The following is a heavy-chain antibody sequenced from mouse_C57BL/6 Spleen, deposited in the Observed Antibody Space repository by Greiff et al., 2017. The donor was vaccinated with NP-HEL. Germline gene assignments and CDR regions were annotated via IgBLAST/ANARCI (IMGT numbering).Heavy chain of an antibody. D-gene: IGHD1-1*01. V-gene: IGHV5-17*01. Sequence: EVQGVESGGGLVKPGGSLKLSCAASGFTFSDYGMHWVRQAPEKGLEWVAYISSGSSTIYYADTVKSRFTISRDNAKNTLVLQMTSLRSEDTAMYYWARYEYGSSDAMDYWSQGTSVNVAS. CDR1: GFTFSDYG. CDR2: ISSGSSTI. CDR3: ARYEYGSSDAMDY. J-gene: IGHJ4*01.